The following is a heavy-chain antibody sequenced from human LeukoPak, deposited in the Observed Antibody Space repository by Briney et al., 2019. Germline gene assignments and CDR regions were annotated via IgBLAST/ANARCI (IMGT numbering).Heavy chain of an antibody. Sequence: PSETLSLTCTVSGGSISSNIYYWGWIRQPPGKGLEWIGSIYYSGTTYYNPSLKSRVTISVDMSKNQFSLKLSSVTAADTAVYYCARGVVIAPQTFDYWGQGTLVTVSS. CDR1: GGSISSNIYY. J-gene: IGHJ4*02. CDR2: IYYSGTT. D-gene: IGHD2-21*01. V-gene: IGHV4-39*01. CDR3: ARGVVIAPQTFDY.